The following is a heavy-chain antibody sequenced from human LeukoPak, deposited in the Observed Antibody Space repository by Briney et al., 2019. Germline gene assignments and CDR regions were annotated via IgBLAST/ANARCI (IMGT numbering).Heavy chain of an antibody. CDR2: ISYDGSNK. V-gene: IGHV3-30*18. CDR3: AKDGDGSRWYFDY. Sequence: GGSLRLSCAASGFTFSSYGMHWVRHAPGKGLEWLAVISYDGSNKYYADSVKGRFTISRDNSKNTLYLQMNSLRAEDTAVYYCAKDGDGSRWYFDYWGQGTLVTVSS. CDR1: GFTFSSYG. J-gene: IGHJ4*02. D-gene: IGHD6-13*01.